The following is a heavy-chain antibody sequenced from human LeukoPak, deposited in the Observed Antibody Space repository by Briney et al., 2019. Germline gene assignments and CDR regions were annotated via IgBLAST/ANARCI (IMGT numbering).Heavy chain of an antibody. CDR1: GVSIPDHY. Sequence: SSETLSLNCTVSGVSIPDHYWSWIRQPPGKGLEWIGHIFYSGTTNYNPSLQSRVNILVDTSRTHFSLRLNSVTAADTAVYYCARAPNPNFFDDWGQGTLVTVSS. CDR3: ARAPNPNFFDD. V-gene: IGHV4-59*11. J-gene: IGHJ4*02. CDR2: IFYSGTT.